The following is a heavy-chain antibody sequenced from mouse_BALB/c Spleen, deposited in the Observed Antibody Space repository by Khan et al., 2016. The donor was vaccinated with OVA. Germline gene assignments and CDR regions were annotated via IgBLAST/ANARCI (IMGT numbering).Heavy chain of an antibody. CDR3: AREWAAWFPY. CDR2: IYPGSDNT. CDR1: GYTFTDYY. J-gene: IGHJ3*01. Sequence: QVQLKESGAQLARPGASVKLSCKASGYTFTDYYINWMRQRTGQGLEWIGEIYPGSDNTYYNEKFKGRATLTVDKSSNTAYMEFSSLTSEDSVVYFCAREWAAWFPYWGQGTLVTVSA. V-gene: IGHV1-77*01.